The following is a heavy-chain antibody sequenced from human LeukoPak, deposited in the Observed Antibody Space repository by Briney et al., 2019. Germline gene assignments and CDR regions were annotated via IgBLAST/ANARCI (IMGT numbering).Heavy chain of an antibody. J-gene: IGHJ4*02. CDR2: ISGSGVMS. CDR1: GVTFKTYA. D-gene: IGHD4-23*01. Sequence: PGGSLRLSCAASGVTFKTYAINCVRQAPGQGLEWGSTISGSGVMSYYADSVKGRFTISRDNSKNTLYLQMNSLRAEDTAIYYCSKDRDFGGYFDYWGQGTLVTVSS. V-gene: IGHV3-23*01. CDR3: SKDRDFGGYFDY.